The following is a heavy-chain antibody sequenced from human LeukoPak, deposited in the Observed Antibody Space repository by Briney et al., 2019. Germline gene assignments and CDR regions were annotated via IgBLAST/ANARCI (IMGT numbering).Heavy chain of an antibody. CDR1: GGSISSGGYY. Sequence: SETLSLTCTVSGGSISSGGYYWSWIRQHPGKGLEWIGYIYYSGSTYYNPSLKSRVTISVDTSKNQFSLKLSSVTAAGTAVYYCARDSSGWYDGIGLDYWGQGTLVTVSS. CDR3: ARDSSGWYDGIGLDY. V-gene: IGHV4-31*03. J-gene: IGHJ4*02. D-gene: IGHD6-19*01. CDR2: IYYSGST.